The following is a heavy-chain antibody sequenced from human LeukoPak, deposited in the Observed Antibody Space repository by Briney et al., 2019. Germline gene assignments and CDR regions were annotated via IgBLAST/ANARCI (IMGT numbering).Heavy chain of an antibody. Sequence: GGSLRLSCAASGLTFSYYGMHWVRQAPGKGLEWVAVISYDGSDKYYADAVKGRFTISRDNSKNTLYLQMNSLKTEDTAVYYCAKDEYYYGSGSPLNWFDPWGQGTLVTVSP. D-gene: IGHD3-10*01. CDR1: GLTFSYYG. CDR2: ISYDGSDK. CDR3: AKDEYYYGSGSPLNWFDP. J-gene: IGHJ5*02. V-gene: IGHV3-30*18.